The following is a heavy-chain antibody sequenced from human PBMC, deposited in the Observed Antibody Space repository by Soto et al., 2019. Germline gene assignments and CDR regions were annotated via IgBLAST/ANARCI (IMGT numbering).Heavy chain of an antibody. CDR2: IYWDDDK. D-gene: IGHD3-3*01. CDR1: GFSLTTSGVG. CDR3: AYRVLRTVFGLVTTTAIYFDF. V-gene: IGHV2-5*02. Sequence: QITLKESGPTVVKPTETLTLTCTFSGFSLTTSGVGVGWVRQSPGKAPEWLALIYWDDDKRYSTSLKSRLTITKDTSKNQVVLTMANVDTADTATYYCAYRVLRTVFGLVTTTAIYFDFWGQGTPVVVSS. J-gene: IGHJ4*02.